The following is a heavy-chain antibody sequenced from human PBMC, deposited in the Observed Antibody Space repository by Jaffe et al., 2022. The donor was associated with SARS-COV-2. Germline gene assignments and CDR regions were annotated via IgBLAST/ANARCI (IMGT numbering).Heavy chain of an antibody. V-gene: IGHV3-66*02. Sequence: EVQLVESGGGLVQPGGSLRLSCAASGFTVSSNYMSWVRQAPGKGLEWVSVIYSGGSTYYADSVKGRFTISRDNSKNTLYLQMNSLRAEDTAVYYCARDRYNWNDYYYYYGMDVWGQGTTVTVSS. J-gene: IGHJ6*02. CDR1: GFTVSSNY. D-gene: IGHD1-1*01. CDR3: ARDRYNWNDYYYYYGMDV. CDR2: IYSGGST.